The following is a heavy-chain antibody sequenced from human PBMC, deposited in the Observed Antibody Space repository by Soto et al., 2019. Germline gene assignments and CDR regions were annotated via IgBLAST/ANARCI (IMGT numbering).Heavy chain of an antibody. Sequence: SGTLSLTCTVSGGAISSGDYYGSWIRQPPGKGLEWVGYIDYSGSTYYNPALKSRVTISVDTSKNQFSLKLSSVTAADTAVYYCARGRGYSYGDFDYWGQGTLVTVSS. J-gene: IGHJ4*02. CDR3: ARGRGYSYGDFDY. D-gene: IGHD5-18*01. V-gene: IGHV4-30-4*01. CDR2: IDYSGST. CDR1: GGAISSGDYY.